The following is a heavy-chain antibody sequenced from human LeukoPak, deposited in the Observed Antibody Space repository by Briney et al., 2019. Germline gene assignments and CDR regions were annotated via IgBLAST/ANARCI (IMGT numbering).Heavy chain of an antibody. Sequence: GGSLRLSCVASGFTFSSHGMNWVRQAPGKGLEWVSSISTSSSYIHYADSVKGRFTISRDNAKNSLYLQMNSLRPDDTALYFCASGIRERGFDYWGHRTLVTVSS. CDR1: GFTFSSHG. CDR2: ISTSSSYI. V-gene: IGHV3-21*01. CDR3: ASGIRERGFDY. J-gene: IGHJ4*01. D-gene: IGHD1-1*01.